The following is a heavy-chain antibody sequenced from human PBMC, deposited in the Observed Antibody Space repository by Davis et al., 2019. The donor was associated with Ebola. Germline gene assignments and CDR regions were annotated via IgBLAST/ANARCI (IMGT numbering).Heavy chain of an antibody. CDR2: INHSGST. D-gene: IGHD6-19*01. V-gene: IGHV4-34*01. CDR1: GGSFSGYY. CDR3: ARGPDSSVWYGLDV. J-gene: IGHJ6*02. Sequence: MPSETLSLTCAVYGGSFSGYYWSWIRQPPGKGLEWIGEINHSGSTNYNPSLKSRVTISVDTSKNQFSLKLSSVTAADTAVYYCARGPDSSVWYGLDVWGQGTTVTVSS.